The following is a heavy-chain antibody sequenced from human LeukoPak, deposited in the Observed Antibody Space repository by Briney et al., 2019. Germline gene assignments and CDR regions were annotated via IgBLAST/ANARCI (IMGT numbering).Heavy chain of an antibody. CDR2: IYPGDSDT. Sequence: GESLKISCKGSGYSFTSYWIGWVRQMPGKGLEWMGFIYPGDSDTRYSPSFQGQVTISADKSISTAYLQWSSLKASDTAMYYCARAVEMATVYFDYWGQGTLVTVSS. J-gene: IGHJ4*02. CDR3: ARAVEMATVYFDY. V-gene: IGHV5-51*01. D-gene: IGHD5-24*01. CDR1: GYSFTSYW.